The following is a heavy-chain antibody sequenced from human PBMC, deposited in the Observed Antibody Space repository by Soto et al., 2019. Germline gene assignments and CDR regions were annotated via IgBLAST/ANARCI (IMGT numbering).Heavy chain of an antibody. J-gene: IGHJ6*03. CDR3: ARQDYFRFYYYYMDA. V-gene: IGHV4-59*08. CDR2: IYYSGTT. Sequence: SETLSLTCTVPSGSINSYYWSWIRQPPGKGLEWIGYIYYSGTTKYNPSLKSRVTISVDTSKNQFSLKLSSVTAADTAVYYCARQDYFRFYYYYMDAWGKGTTVTVS. D-gene: IGHD4-17*01. CDR1: SGSINSYY.